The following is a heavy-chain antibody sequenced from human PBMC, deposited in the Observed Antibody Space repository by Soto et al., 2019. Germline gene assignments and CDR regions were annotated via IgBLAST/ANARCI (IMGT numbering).Heavy chain of an antibody. J-gene: IGHJ4*02. CDR2: ISAYNGNT. CDR3: ARDGSVVVPAAMGY. CDR1: GYTFTSYG. D-gene: IGHD2-2*01. V-gene: IGHV1-18*04. Sequence: SVKVSCKASGYTFTSYGISWVRQAPGQGLEWMGWISAYNGNTNYAQKLQGRVTMTTDTSTSTAYMELRSLRSDDTAVYYCARDGSVVVPAAMGYWGQGTLVTVSS.